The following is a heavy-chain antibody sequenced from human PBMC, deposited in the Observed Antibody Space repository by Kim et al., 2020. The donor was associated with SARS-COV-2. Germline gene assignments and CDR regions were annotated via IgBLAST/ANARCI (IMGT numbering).Heavy chain of an antibody. CDR2: ISGSSTYT. V-gene: IGHV3-11*05. J-gene: IGHJ4*02. D-gene: IGHD2-15*01. CDR3: ARAPRVPEQIYYFDC. CDR1: GFTFGDYY. Sequence: GGSLRLSCAASGFTFGDYYMSWIRQAPGKGLEWVSYISGSSTYTNYADSVKGRFTISRDNAKNSLFLQMNSLRAEDTAVYYCARAPRVPEQIYYFDCWGQGTLVTVSS.